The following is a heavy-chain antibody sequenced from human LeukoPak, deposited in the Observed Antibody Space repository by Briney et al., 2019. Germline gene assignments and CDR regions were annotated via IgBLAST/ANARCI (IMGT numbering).Heavy chain of an antibody. CDR1: GYPFSDYG. CDR2: ISGHNGDT. V-gene: IGHV1-18*01. J-gene: IGHJ5*02. CDR3: ARGNFNSGWGGPFGP. D-gene: IGHD6-19*01. Sequence: ASVKVSCKASGYPFSDYGINWVRQAPGQGLEWMGWISGHNGDTNYAQKLQGRVTLTTDTSTRTVYMELTSLISDDTAVYYCARGNFNSGWGGPFGPWGQGTLVTVSS.